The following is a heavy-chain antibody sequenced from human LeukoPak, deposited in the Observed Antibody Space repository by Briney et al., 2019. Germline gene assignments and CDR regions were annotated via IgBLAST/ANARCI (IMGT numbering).Heavy chain of an antibody. CDR1: GYSFTSYW. Sequence: GESLKISCKGSGYSFTSYWIGWVRQMPGKGLEWMGIIYPGDFDSRNSPSFQGQVTISADKSISTAYLQWSSLEASDTAMYYCARRRPGYCSGGSCYGYYFDYWGQGTLVTVSS. J-gene: IGHJ4*02. CDR2: IYPGDFDS. CDR3: ARRRPGYCSGGSCYGYYFDY. D-gene: IGHD2-15*01. V-gene: IGHV5-51*01.